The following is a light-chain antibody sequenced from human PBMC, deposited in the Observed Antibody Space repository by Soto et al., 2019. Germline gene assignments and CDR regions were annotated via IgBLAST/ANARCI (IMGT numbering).Light chain of an antibody. CDR1: QGISNY. CDR3: QQRDKGPHT. J-gene: IGKJ3*01. Sequence: DIELTQSPSSLSLSRGERATLSCRASQGISNYLACYQQKPGKAPKLLIYDASNVPSGVPSRFSGSGSGTDFTLTISGLEPEDVATYYCQQRDKGPHTFGPGTKVDI. V-gene: IGKV1-27*01. CDR2: DAS.